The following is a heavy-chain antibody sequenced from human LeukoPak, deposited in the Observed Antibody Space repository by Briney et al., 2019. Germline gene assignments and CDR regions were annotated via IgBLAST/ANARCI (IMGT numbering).Heavy chain of an antibody. CDR3: ARRDHSGSHQISPGDFDY. J-gene: IGHJ4*02. CDR1: GYTFSSYG. CDR2: INTNTGNP. D-gene: IGHD1-26*01. V-gene: IGHV7-4-1*02. Sequence: ASVKVSCKASGYTFSSYGMNWVRQAPGQGLEWMGGINTNTGNPTYAQGFTGRFVFSLDTSVSTAYLQISSLKAEDTAVYYCARRDHSGSHQISPGDFDYWGQGTLVTVSS.